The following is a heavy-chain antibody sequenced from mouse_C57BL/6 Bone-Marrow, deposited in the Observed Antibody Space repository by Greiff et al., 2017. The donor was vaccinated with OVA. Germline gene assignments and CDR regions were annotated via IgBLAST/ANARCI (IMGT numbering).Heavy chain of an antibody. Sequence: EVQLQQSGPVLVKPGASVKMSCKASGYTFTDYYMNWVKQSHGKSLEWIGVINPYNGGTSYNQKFKGKATLTVDKSSSTAYMELNSLTSEDSAVYYCARTYYYGSSPFDYWGQGTTLTVSS. V-gene: IGHV1-19*01. J-gene: IGHJ2*01. CDR3: ARTYYYGSSPFDY. D-gene: IGHD1-1*01. CDR2: INPYNGGT. CDR1: GYTFTDYY.